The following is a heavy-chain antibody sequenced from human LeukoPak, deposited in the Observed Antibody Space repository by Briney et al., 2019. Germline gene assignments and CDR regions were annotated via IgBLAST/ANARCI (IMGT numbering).Heavy chain of an antibody. D-gene: IGHD5-12*01. V-gene: IGHV3-30*01. CDR2: ISYDGSNK. CDR1: GFTFSSYA. CDR3: ARDPRGYSGLYYFDY. Sequence: PGGSLRLSCVASGFTFSSYAMHWVRQAPGKGLEWVAVISYDGSNKYYADSVKGRFTISRDNSKNKLYLQMNSLRAEDTAVYYCARDPRGYSGLYYFDYWGQGTLVTVSS. J-gene: IGHJ4*02.